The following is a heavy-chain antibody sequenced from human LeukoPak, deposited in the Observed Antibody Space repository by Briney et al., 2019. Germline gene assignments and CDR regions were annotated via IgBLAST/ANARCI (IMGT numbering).Heavy chain of an antibody. D-gene: IGHD6-19*01. Sequence: ASVKVSCKASGYTFTGYYMHWVRQAPGQGLEWMGWINPNSGGTNYAQKFQGRVTMTRDPSISPAYMELSRLRSDDTAVYYCARVPSRWLVSYDTDYWGQGTLVTVSS. CDR2: INPNSGGT. J-gene: IGHJ4*02. CDR3: ARVPSRWLVSYDTDY. V-gene: IGHV1-2*02. CDR1: GYTFTGYY.